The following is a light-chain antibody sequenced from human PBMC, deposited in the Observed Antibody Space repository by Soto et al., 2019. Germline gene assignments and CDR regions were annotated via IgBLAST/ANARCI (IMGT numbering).Light chain of an antibody. V-gene: IGKV3-20*01. CDR1: QSVSRSY. CDR3: QQYARSPIT. J-gene: IGKJ5*01. Sequence: EIVLTQSPDTLPLSPGERATLSCRASQSVSRSYLDWYQQKPGQAPRLLIHGASSRATGIPDRFSGSGSGTDFTLTISRLEPEDFAVYYCQQYARSPITFGQGTRLEIK. CDR2: GAS.